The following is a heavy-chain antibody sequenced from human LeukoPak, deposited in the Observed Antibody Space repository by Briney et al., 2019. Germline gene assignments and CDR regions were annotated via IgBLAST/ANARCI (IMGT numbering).Heavy chain of an antibody. Sequence: PGGSLRLSCAASGFTFSSYAMSWVRQAPGKGLEWVSAISGSGGSTYYADSVKGRFTISRDNSKNTLYLQMNSLRAEDTAVYYCAKAHYDFWSGLVPSYYYYGMDVWGQGTTVTFSS. D-gene: IGHD3-3*01. V-gene: IGHV3-23*01. CDR2: ISGSGGST. CDR3: AKAHYDFWSGLVPSYYYYGMDV. CDR1: GFTFSSYA. J-gene: IGHJ6*02.